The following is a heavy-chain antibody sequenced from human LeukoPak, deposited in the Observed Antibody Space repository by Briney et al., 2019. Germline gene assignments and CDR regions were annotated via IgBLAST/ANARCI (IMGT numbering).Heavy chain of an antibody. D-gene: IGHD3-3*01. J-gene: IGHJ5*02. V-gene: IGHV4-34*01. CDR2: INHSGST. Sequence: SETLSLTCAVYGGSFSGYYWSWIRQPPGKGLEWIGEINHSGSTNYNPSLKSRVTISVDTSKNQFSLKLSSVTAADTAVYYCARAPRITIFGVVRIGNNWFDPWAREPWSPSPQ. CDR1: GGSFSGYY. CDR3: ARAPRITIFGVVRIGNNWFDP.